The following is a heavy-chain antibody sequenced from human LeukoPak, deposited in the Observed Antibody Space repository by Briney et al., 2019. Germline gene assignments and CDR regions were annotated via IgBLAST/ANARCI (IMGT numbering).Heavy chain of an antibody. CDR2: ISAGSTTI. D-gene: IGHD3-3*01. Sequence: PGGSLRLSCTASELTFTTYDMNWVRQTPGKGLEWVSYISAGSTTITYAGSVKGRFTIFRDNTKKSLYLQMNSLRAEDTAVYYCARDGELRFLEWLLSGSYFDYWGQGTLVTVSS. CDR1: ELTFTTYD. J-gene: IGHJ4*02. V-gene: IGHV3-48*04. CDR3: ARDGELRFLEWLLSGSYFDY.